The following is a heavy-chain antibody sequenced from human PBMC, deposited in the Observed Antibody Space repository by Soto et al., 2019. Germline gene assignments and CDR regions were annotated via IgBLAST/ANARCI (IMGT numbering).Heavy chain of an antibody. J-gene: IGHJ4*02. CDR2: VDYTGSYT. CDR1: GFTFSGFA. Sequence: GGSLRLSCAASGFTFSGFAMNWVRQPPGKGLEWVPSVDYTGSYTFYAASVKGRFTISRDNSKNMVYLELNSPRAEDTAVYYCAKRSGGFSEFDYWGQGTLVTVSS. CDR3: AKRSGGFSEFDY. D-gene: IGHD5-12*01. V-gene: IGHV3-23*01.